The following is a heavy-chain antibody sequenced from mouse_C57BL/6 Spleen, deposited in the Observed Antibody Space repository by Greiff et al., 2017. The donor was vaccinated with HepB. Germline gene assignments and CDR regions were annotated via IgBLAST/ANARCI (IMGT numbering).Heavy chain of an antibody. CDR2: IHPNSGST. Sequence: QVHVKQSGAELVKPGASVKLSCKASGYTFTSYWMHWVKQRPGQGLEWIGMIHPNSGSTNYNEKFKSKATLTVDKSSSTAYMQLSSLTSEDSAVYYCARWDDYYRGAYWGQGTTLTVSS. CDR3: ARWDDYYRGAY. CDR1: GYTFTSYW. J-gene: IGHJ2*01. D-gene: IGHD2-3*01. V-gene: IGHV1-64*01.